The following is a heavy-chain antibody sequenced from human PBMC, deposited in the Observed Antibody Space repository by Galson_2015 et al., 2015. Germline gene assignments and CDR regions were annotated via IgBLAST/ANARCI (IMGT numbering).Heavy chain of an antibody. CDR1: GFTPSRYG. CDR2: ISNSGGST. J-gene: IGHJ5*02. V-gene: IGHV3-64D*06. Sequence: SLRLSCAASGFTPSRYGMHWVRQAPGKGLEYVSAISNSGGSTYYADSVKGRFTISRDNSKNTLYLQMSSLRPEDTAVYYCATWGGDWFDPWGQGTLVIVSS. D-gene: IGHD3-16*01. CDR3: ATWGGDWFDP.